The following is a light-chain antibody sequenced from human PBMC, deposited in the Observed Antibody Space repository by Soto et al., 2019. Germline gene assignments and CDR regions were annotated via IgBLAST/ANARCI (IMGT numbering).Light chain of an antibody. Sequence: EIVLTQSPGTLSLSPGERATLSCRASQSVSSSYLAWYQQKPGQAPRLLIYGASSRATGIPDRFSGSGSGTDFTLIIRRLEPEDFAVYYCQQYVSAPPITFGQGTRLEIK. J-gene: IGKJ5*01. CDR2: GAS. CDR3: QQYVSAPPIT. CDR1: QSVSSSY. V-gene: IGKV3-20*01.